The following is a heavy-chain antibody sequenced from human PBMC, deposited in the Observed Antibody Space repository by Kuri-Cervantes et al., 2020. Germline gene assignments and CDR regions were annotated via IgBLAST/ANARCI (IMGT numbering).Heavy chain of an antibody. D-gene: IGHD6-13*01. Sequence: ASVKVSCKASGYTFTVHFIHWLRLAPGQGLEWMGWINPNSGGTNYAQKFQGRVTMTRDTSISTAYMELSRLRSDDTAVYYCARDRRYSSSWYFDYWGQGTLVTVSS. CDR1: GYTFTVHF. CDR3: ARDRRYSSSWYFDY. CDR2: INPNSGGT. V-gene: IGHV1-2*02. J-gene: IGHJ4*02.